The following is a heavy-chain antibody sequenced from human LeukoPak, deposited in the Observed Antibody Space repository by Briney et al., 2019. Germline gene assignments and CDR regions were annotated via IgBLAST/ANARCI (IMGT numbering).Heavy chain of an antibody. J-gene: IGHJ4*02. Sequence: GGSLRLSCAASGFTFSSYAMSWIRQAPGKGLEWVSAISGSGGSTYYADSVKGRFTISRDNSKNTLYLQMNSLRAEDTAVYYCAKGLAVARYYFDYWGQGTLVTVSS. CDR1: GFTFSSYA. CDR2: ISGSGGST. D-gene: IGHD6-19*01. CDR3: AKGLAVARYYFDY. V-gene: IGHV3-23*01.